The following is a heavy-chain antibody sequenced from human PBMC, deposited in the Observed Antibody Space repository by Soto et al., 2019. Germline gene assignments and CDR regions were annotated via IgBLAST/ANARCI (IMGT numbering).Heavy chain of an antibody. Sequence: ASVKVSCKASGYTFTSYAMHWVRQAPGQRLEWMGWINAGNGNTKYSQKFQGRVTITRDTSASTAYMELSSLRSEDTAVYYCAGNGYDSSGYVYWGQGTLVTV. D-gene: IGHD3-22*01. CDR2: INAGNGNT. V-gene: IGHV1-3*01. CDR3: AGNGYDSSGYVY. J-gene: IGHJ4*02. CDR1: GYTFTSYA.